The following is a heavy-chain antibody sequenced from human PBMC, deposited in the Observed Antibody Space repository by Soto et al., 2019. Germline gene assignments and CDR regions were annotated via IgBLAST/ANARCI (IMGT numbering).Heavy chain of an antibody. CDR1: GGSISSYY. CDR2: IYYSGST. J-gene: IGHJ6*02. CDR3: ARGPTYYDFWSGPRYYYGMDV. V-gene: IGHV4-59*01. D-gene: IGHD3-3*01. Sequence: PSETLSLTCTVSGGSISSYYWSWIRQPPGKGLEWIGYIYYSGSTNYNPSLKSRVTISVDTSKNQFSLKLSSVTAADTAVYYCARGPTYYDFWSGPRYYYGMDVWGQGTTVTV.